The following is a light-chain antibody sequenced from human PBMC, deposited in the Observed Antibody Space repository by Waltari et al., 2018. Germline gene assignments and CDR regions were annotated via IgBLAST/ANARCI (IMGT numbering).Light chain of an antibody. Sequence: QSALTQPASVSGSPGQSITISCTGTSSDVGSYKLVSWYQQHPGKAPRLMIYADSNRPSRACSCFSGSKSGKTASLTIPGLQAGDEAAYYCCSYAGSSTVKFGEGTYLTVL. CDR1: SSDVGSYKL. J-gene: IGLJ2*01. CDR2: ADS. CDR3: CSYAGSSTVK. V-gene: IGLV2-23*01.